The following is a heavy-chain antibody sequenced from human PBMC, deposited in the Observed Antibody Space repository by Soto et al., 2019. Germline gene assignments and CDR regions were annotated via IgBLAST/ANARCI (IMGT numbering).Heavy chain of an antibody. CDR1: GFTFSSYG. CDR3: AKDRGDYGGSRQPNWYFDL. CDR2: ISYDGSNK. Sequence: QVQLVESGGGVVQPGRSLRLSCAASGFTFSSYGMHWVRQAPGKGLEWVAVISYDGSNKYYADSVKGRFTISRDNSNNALYLKMNSLRAEDTAVYYCAKDRGDYGGSRQPNWYFDLWGRGTLVTVSS. J-gene: IGHJ2*01. V-gene: IGHV3-30*18. D-gene: IGHD4-17*01.